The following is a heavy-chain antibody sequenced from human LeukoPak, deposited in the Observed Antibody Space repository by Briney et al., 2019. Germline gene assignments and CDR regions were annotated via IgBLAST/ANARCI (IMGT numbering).Heavy chain of an antibody. CDR2: ISTYNGNT. V-gene: IGHV1-18*01. J-gene: IGHJ4*02. CDR3: AKDWGHN. CDR1: CYTFNTYY. D-gene: IGHD7-27*01. Sequence: ASVQVSSRASCYTFNTYYISGVRQAPGQGLEWMAWISTYNGNTNYSLKSQGSPTITTDTSTSTAYMELRSRGSADTTPYYCAKDWGHNWGEGTLVTVSS.